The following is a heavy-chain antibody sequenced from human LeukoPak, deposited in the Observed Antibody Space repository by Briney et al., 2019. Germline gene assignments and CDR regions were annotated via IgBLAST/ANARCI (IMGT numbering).Heavy chain of an antibody. V-gene: IGHV4-34*01. Sequence: SETLSLTCAVYGGSFSGYYWSWIRQPPGKGLEWIGEINHSGSTNYNPSLKSRVTISVDTSKNQFSLRLSSVTAADTAVYFCARIAVSGYSSSWYDYWGQGTPVTVSS. D-gene: IGHD6-13*01. J-gene: IGHJ4*02. CDR1: GGSFSGYY. CDR2: INHSGST. CDR3: ARIAVSGYSSSWYDY.